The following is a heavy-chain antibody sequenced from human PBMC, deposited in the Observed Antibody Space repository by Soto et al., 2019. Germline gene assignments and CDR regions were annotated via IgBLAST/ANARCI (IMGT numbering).Heavy chain of an antibody. Sequence: GGSLRLSCAASGFTFSSYGMHWVRQAPGKGLEWVAVIWYYGSNKYYADSVKGRFTLSRDNSKNTLYLQMNSLRAEDTAVYYCAREGTNGLTYYFDYWGQGTLVTVSS. V-gene: IGHV3-33*01. J-gene: IGHJ4*02. CDR2: IWYYGSNK. CDR1: GFTFSSYG. CDR3: AREGTNGLTYYFDY. D-gene: IGHD2-8*01.